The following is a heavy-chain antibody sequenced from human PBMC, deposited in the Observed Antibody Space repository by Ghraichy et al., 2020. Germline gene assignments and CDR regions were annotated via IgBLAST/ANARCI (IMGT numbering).Heavy chain of an antibody. V-gene: IGHV4-39*01. CDR3: ARRAGGYQYFYGLDV. J-gene: IGHJ6*02. CDR2: IYYSGTT. Sequence: GSLNISCSVSGDSIISSSYYWDWIRQPPGKGLEWIESIYYSGTTYYSPPLKTRVTVSIDTSKNPFSLRLKSVTATDTAVYYCARRAGGYQYFYGLDVWGQGTTVIVSS. D-gene: IGHD2-15*01. CDR1: GDSIISSSYY.